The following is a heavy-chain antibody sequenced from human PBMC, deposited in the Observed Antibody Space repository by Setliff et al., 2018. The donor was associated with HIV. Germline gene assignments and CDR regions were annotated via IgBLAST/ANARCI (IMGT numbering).Heavy chain of an antibody. CDR1: GGTFSSHA. D-gene: IGHD4-17*01. J-gene: IGHJ3*02. Sequence: SVKVSCKASGGTFSSHAINWVRQAPGQGLEWMGGIIPIVDKTNYAQNVQGRVAITADKSTITAYMELSSLRSEDTAVYYCAREPDYGIRDAFDIWGQGTMVTVSS. CDR3: AREPDYGIRDAFDI. CDR2: IIPIVDKT. V-gene: IGHV1-69*10.